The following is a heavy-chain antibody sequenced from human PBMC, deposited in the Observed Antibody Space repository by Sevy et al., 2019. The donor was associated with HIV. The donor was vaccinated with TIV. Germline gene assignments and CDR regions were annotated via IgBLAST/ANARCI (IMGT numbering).Heavy chain of an antibody. CDR1: GFTFSSYS. J-gene: IGHJ4*02. Sequence: GGSLRLSCAASGFTFSSYSMNWVRQAPGKGLEWVSYISSSSSTIYYADSVKDRFTISRDNAKNSLYLQMNSLRAEDTAVYYCARLSGYSSSWSYFDYWGQGTLVTVSS. D-gene: IGHD6-13*01. CDR2: ISSSSSTI. CDR3: ARLSGYSSSWSYFDY. V-gene: IGHV3-48*01.